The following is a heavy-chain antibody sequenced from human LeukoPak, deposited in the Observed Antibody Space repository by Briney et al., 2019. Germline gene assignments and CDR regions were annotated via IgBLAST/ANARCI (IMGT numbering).Heavy chain of an antibody. Sequence: ASVKVSCKASGYTFTTFGITWVRQAPGQGLEWMGWINTYNGNTNYAQNLQARVTMTTDTSASTAYMELRSLTSDDTAVYYCARLGSDCGGGNCYWGQGTLVTVSS. J-gene: IGHJ4*02. CDR1: GYTFTTFG. D-gene: IGHD2-15*01. CDR3: ARLGSDCGGGNCY. CDR2: INTYNGNT. V-gene: IGHV1-18*01.